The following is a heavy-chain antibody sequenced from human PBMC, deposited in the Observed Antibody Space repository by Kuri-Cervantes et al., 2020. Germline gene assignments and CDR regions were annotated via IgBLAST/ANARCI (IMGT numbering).Heavy chain of an antibody. CDR1: GYTFTSYG. D-gene: IGHD6-13*01. J-gene: IGHJ4*02. CDR3: ATVIEQQLAD. Sequence: ASVKVSCKASGYTFTSYGISWVRQAPGQGPEWMGWISAYNGNTNYAQKLQGRVTMTTDTSTSTAYMELSSLRSEDTAVYYCATVIEQQLADWGQGTLVTVSS. V-gene: IGHV1-18*01. CDR2: ISAYNGNT.